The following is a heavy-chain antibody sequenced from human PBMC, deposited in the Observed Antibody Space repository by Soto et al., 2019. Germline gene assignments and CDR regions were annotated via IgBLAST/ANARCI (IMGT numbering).Heavy chain of an antibody. CDR2: IYYSGST. CDR1: GGSISSGGYY. Sequence: SETLSLTCTVSGGSISSGGYYWSWIRQHPGKGLEWIGYIYYSGSTYYNPSLKSRVTISVDTSKNQFSLKLSSVTAADTAVYYCARDTVARENGMDVWGQGTTVTVSS. D-gene: IGHD6-19*01. CDR3: ARDTVARENGMDV. J-gene: IGHJ6*02. V-gene: IGHV4-31*03.